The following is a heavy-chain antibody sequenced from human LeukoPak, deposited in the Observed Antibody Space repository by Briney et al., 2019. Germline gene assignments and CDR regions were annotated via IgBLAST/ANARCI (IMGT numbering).Heavy chain of an antibody. V-gene: IGHV1-18*01. CDR3: ARPHSGGYSYGEFDY. J-gene: IGHJ4*02. CDR1: GYTFTSYG. D-gene: IGHD5-18*01. CDR2: ISAYNGNT. Sequence: ASVKVSCKASGYTFTSYGISWVRQAPGQGLEWMGWISAYNGNTNYAQKLQGRVTMTRDTSTSTVYMELSSLRSEDTAVYYCARPHSGGYSYGEFDYWGQGTLVTVSS.